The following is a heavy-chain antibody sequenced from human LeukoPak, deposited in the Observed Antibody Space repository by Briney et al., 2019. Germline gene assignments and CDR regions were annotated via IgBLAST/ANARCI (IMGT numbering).Heavy chain of an antibody. CDR3: ARSSSSWFDFDY. CDR2: IYHSGST. CDR1: GYSISSGYY. J-gene: IGHJ4*02. Sequence: ASETLSLTCAVSGYSISSGYYWGWIRQPPGKGLEWIGSIYHSGSTYSNPSLKSRVTISVDTSKNQFSLKLSSVTAADTAVYYCARSSSSWFDFDYWGQGTLVTVSS. V-gene: IGHV4-38-2*01. D-gene: IGHD6-13*01.